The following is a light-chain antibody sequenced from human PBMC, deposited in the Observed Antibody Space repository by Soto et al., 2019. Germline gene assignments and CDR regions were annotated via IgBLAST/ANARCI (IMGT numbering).Light chain of an antibody. CDR1: KLGDKY. V-gene: IGLV3-1*01. CDR3: QAWDSSTHVV. Sequence: SYELTQPPSVSVSPGQTASITCSGDKLGDKYACWYQQKPGQSPVQVIYQDSKRPSGIPERYSGSKSGNTAALTISGTQAMEEADYYCQAWDSSTHVVFGGGTKVTVL. J-gene: IGLJ2*01. CDR2: QDS.